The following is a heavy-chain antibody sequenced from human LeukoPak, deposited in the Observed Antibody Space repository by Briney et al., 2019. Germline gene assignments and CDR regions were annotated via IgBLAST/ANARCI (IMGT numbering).Heavy chain of an antibody. CDR3: AKVGSYSSGYYYYYYYGMDV. Sequence: GGSLRLSCAASGFTFSSYGVHWVRQAPGKGLEWVAVISYDGSNKYYADSVKGRFTISRDNSKNTLYLQMNSLRAEDTAVYYCAKVGSYSSGYYYYYYYGMDVWGQGTTVTVSS. D-gene: IGHD3-22*01. CDR1: GFTFSSYG. V-gene: IGHV3-30*18. J-gene: IGHJ6*02. CDR2: ISYDGSNK.